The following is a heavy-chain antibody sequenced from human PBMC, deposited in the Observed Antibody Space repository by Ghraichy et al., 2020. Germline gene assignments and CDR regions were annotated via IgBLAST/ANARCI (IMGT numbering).Heavy chain of an antibody. CDR2: IYYSGST. CDR1: GGSISSYY. CDR3: ARQRELHRFDY. D-gene: IGHD1-26*01. V-gene: IGHV4-59*08. Sequence: SETLSLTCTVSGGSISSYYWSWIRQPPGKGLEWIGYIYYSGSTNYNPSLKSRVTISVDTSKNQFSLKLSSVTAADTAVYYCARQRELHRFDYWGQGTLVTVSS. J-gene: IGHJ4*02.